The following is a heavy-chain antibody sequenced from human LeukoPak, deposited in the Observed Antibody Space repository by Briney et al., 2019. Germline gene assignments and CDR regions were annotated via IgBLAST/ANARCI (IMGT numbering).Heavy chain of an antibody. V-gene: IGHV3-7*01. CDR2: IKPDGTKK. D-gene: IGHD6-13*01. CDR3: ATAPAAADSW. J-gene: IGHJ4*02. Sequence: GGSLRLSCAASGFTFGRFWMTWVRQAPGKRLEWVANIKPDGTKKTYVDSVKGRFIISRDNAKNSLYLQMNSLRADDTAVYYCATAPAAADSWWGQGTLVAVSS. CDR1: GFTFGRFW.